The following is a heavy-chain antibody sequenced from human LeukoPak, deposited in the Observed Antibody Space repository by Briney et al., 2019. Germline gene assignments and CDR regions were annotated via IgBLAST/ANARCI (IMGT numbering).Heavy chain of an antibody. CDR3: ARGYGVRGVIITPGY. J-gene: IGHJ4*02. CDR2: IWYDGSNK. V-gene: IGHV3-33*01. D-gene: IGHD3-10*01. Sequence: GRSLRLSCAASGFTFSSYGMHWVRQAPGKGLEWAAVIWYDGSNKYYADSVKGRFTISRDNSKNTLYLQMNSLRAEDTAVYYCARGYGVRGVIITPGYWGQGTLVTVSS. CDR1: GFTFSSYG.